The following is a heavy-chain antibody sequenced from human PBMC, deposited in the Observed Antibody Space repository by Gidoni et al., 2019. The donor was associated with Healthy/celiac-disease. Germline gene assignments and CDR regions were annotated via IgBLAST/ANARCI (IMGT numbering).Heavy chain of an antibody. CDR3: ARDHSLVSAYSSSWVTNPPPTGLTD. Sequence: QVQLVESGGGVVQPGRSLRLSCAASGFTFSSYGMHWVRQAPGKGLEWVAVIWYDGSNKYYADAVKGRFTTSRDNSKNTLYLQMNSLRAEDTAVYYCARDHSLVSAYSSSWVTNPPPTGLTDWGQGTLVTVSS. CDR1: GFTFSSYG. V-gene: IGHV3-33*01. CDR2: IWYDGSNK. D-gene: IGHD6-13*01. J-gene: IGHJ4*02.